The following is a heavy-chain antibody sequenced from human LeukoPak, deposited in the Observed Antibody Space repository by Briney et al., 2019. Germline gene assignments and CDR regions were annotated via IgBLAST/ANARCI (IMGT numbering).Heavy chain of an antibody. J-gene: IGHJ4*02. V-gene: IGHV4-59*08. CDR1: GGSISSYY. CDR3: ARHRYGDYGDFDY. D-gene: IGHD4-17*01. Sequence: SETLSLTCTVSGGSISSYYWSWIRQPPGKGLEWIGYIYYSGTTNCSPSLKSRVTISADTSKNQFSLRLNSVTAADTAVYYCARHRYGDYGDFDYWGQGTLVTVSS. CDR2: IYYSGTT.